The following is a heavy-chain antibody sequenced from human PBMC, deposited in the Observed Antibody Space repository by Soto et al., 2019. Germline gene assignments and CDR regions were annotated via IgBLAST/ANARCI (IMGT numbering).Heavy chain of an antibody. CDR3: AREGRITMVRRVINPPREALDP. V-gene: IGHV4-61*01. D-gene: IGHD3-10*01. J-gene: IGHJ5*02. Sequence: QGQLQESGPGLVKPSETLSLTCTVSGGSVSSGSYYWSWIRQPPGSGLAWIGYIYYSGSTNYNLFLTRRLTISVEPPKNQSSQKLSSVAAADTGVYYCAREGRITMVRRVINPPREALDPWGQGTLVTVSS. CDR2: IYYSGST. CDR1: GGSVSSGSYY.